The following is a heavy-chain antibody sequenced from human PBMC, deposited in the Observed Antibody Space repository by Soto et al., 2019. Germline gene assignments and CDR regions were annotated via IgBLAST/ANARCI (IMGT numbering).Heavy chain of an antibody. Sequence: GESLKISCKGSGYSFTSYWIGWVRQMPGKGLEWMGIIYPGDSDTRYSPSFQGQVTISADKSISTAYLQWSSLKASDTAMYYCARHQTTVTSNYYYYYGMDVWGQGTTVTVSS. D-gene: IGHD4-17*01. CDR3: ARHQTTVTSNYYYYYGMDV. V-gene: IGHV5-51*01. CDR2: IYPGDSDT. J-gene: IGHJ6*02. CDR1: GYSFTSYW.